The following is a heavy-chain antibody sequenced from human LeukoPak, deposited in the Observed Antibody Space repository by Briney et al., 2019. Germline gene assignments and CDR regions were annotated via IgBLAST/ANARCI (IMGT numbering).Heavy chain of an antibody. Sequence: PSETLSLTCTVSGGSISTYYWSWIRQPPGKGVEWIGYIHYSESTIYNPSLKSRVAISVDTSKNQFSLKLTSVTAADTAVYYCARDVYGGPFDYWGQGTLVTVSS. J-gene: IGHJ4*02. CDR1: GGSISTYY. D-gene: IGHD4-23*01. CDR3: ARDVYGGPFDY. V-gene: IGHV4-59*01. CDR2: IHYSEST.